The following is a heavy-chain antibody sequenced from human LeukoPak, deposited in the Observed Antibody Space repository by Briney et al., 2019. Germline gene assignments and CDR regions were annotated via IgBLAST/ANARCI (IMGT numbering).Heavy chain of an antibody. Sequence: PSETLSLTCAVYGGSFSGYYWIWIRQPPGKGLEWIGEINHSGSTNYNPSLKSRVTISVDTSKNQFSLKLSSVTAADTAVYYCARGSGLNYYDSSGYYASLDYWGQGTLVTVSS. CDR1: GGSFSGYY. CDR3: ARGSGLNYYDSSGYYASLDY. J-gene: IGHJ4*02. CDR2: INHSGST. D-gene: IGHD3-22*01. V-gene: IGHV4-34*01.